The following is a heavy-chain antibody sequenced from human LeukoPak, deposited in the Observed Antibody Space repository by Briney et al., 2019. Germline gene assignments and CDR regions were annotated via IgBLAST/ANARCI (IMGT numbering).Heavy chain of an antibody. J-gene: IGHJ4*02. D-gene: IGHD2-2*01. V-gene: IGHV4-34*01. CDR1: GGSFSGYY. Sequence: SETLSLTCAVYGGSFSGYYWSWIRQPPGKGLEWLGEINHSGSTNYNPSLKSRVTISVDTSKNQFSLKLSSVTAADTAVYYCADLYCSSTSCYVDYWGQGTLVTVSS. CDR2: INHSGST. CDR3: ADLYCSSTSCYVDY.